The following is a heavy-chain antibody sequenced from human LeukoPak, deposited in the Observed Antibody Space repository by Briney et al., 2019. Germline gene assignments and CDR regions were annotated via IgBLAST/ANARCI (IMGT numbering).Heavy chain of an antibody. V-gene: IGHV3-7*01. CDR2: IKKDGSEK. J-gene: IGHJ4*02. D-gene: IGHD4/OR15-4a*01. Sequence: GGSLRLSCAASGFTLSSHWMSWVRQAPGKGLEWVANIKKDGSEKYYVDAVKGRFTISRDNAKTSLYLQMNSLRAEDTAVYYCARRAGAYSHPYDYWGQGTLVTVSS. CDR1: GFTLSSHW. CDR3: ARRAGAYSHPYDY.